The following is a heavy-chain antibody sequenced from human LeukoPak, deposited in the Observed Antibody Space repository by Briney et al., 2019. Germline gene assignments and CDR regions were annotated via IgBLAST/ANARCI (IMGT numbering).Heavy chain of an antibody. D-gene: IGHD4-11*01. V-gene: IGHV3-48*04. J-gene: IGHJ3*02. Sequence: PGGSLRLSCAASGFTFSSYSMNWVRQAPGKGLEWVSYISSSSSTIYYADSVKGRFTISRDNAKNSLYLQMNSLRAEDMALYYCAKAYSNYDEGAFDIWGQGTMVTVSS. CDR2: ISSSSSTI. CDR1: GFTFSSYS. CDR3: AKAYSNYDEGAFDI.